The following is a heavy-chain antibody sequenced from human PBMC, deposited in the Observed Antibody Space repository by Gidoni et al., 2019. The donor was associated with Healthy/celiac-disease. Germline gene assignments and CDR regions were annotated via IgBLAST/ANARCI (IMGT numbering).Heavy chain of an antibody. V-gene: IGHV3-74*01. CDR2: INSDGSST. CDR3: ARLFGSTTVTHGVDY. Sequence: EVQLVESGGGLVQPGGSLRLPCAASGFTFSSYWMHWVRQAPGKGLVWVSRINSDGSSTSYADSVKGRFTISRDNAKNTLYLQMNSLRAEDTAVYYCARLFGSTTVTHGVDYWGQGTLVTVSS. J-gene: IGHJ4*02. D-gene: IGHD4-17*01. CDR1: GFTFSSYW.